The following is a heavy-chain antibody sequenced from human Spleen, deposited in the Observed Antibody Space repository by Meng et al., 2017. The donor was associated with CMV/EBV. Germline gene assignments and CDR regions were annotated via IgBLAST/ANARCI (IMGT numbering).Heavy chain of an antibody. V-gene: IGHV3-48*03. CDR2: ISSSGRTT. J-gene: IGHJ6*02. CDR3: ARGGALDWNYNVGMDV. CDR1: GFSFSTYD. D-gene: IGHD1-7*01. Sequence: GESLKISCAASGFSFSTYDMHWVRQAPGKGLEWVSYISSSGRTTYYADSVKGRLTISRDNAKNSLYLQMNSLRAEDTAVYFCARGGALDWNYNVGMDVWGQGTAVTVSS.